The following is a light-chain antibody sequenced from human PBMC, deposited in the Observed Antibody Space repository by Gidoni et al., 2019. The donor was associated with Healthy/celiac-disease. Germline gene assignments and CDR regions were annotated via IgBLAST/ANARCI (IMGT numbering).Light chain of an antibody. CDR1: QSISSW. V-gene: IGKV1-5*01. J-gene: IGKJ2*01. Sequence: DIQMTQSPSTLSASVGDRVTITCRASQSISSWLAWYQQKPGKAPKLLIYDASRLESGVPSRFRGNGSGKEFPLTISSLQPDDFATYYRQQYNTISPGDTFXQXTKLEIK. CDR3: QQYNTISPGDT. CDR2: DAS.